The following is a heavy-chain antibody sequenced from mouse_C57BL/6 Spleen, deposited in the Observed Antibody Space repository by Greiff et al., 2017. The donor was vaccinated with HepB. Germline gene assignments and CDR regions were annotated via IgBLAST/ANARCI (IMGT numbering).Heavy chain of an antibody. V-gene: IGHV5-4*01. CDR2: ISDGGSYT. Sequence: EVKVEESGGGLVKPGGSLKLSCAASGFTFSSYAMSWVRQTPEKRLEWVATISDGGSYTYYPDNVKGRFTISRDNAKNNLYLQMSHLKSEDTAMYYCARDGDYYGSSYDPYWYFDVWGTGTTVTVSS. J-gene: IGHJ1*03. D-gene: IGHD1-1*01. CDR1: GFTFSSYA. CDR3: ARDGDYYGSSYDPYWYFDV.